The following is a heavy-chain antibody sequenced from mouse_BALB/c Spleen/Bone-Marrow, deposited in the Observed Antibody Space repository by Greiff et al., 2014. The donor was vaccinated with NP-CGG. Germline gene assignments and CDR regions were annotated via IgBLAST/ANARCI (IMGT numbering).Heavy chain of an antibody. D-gene: IGHD2-2*01. CDR1: GYAFSTYW. Sequence: QVQLKESGAELVRPGSSVKISCKASGYAFSTYWMTWVKQRPGQGLEWIGQIYPGDGDTKYNGKFKGKATLTADKSSSTAYMQPSSLTSEDSAVYFCAKVTTGFAYWGQGTLVTVSA. J-gene: IGHJ3*01. CDR2: IYPGDGDT. CDR3: AKVTTGFAY. V-gene: IGHV1-80*01.